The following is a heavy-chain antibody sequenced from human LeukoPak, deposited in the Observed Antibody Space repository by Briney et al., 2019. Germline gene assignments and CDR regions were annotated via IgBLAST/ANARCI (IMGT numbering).Heavy chain of an antibody. Sequence: GGCLRLSCAASGFIFSSYGMHWVRQAPGKGMESVAIISYDGGNKYYADSVKGRFTISRDNSKNTLYLQMNSLRAEDTAVYFCVSLGYSSSSVRYWGQGTLVTVSS. CDR2: ISYDGGNK. D-gene: IGHD6-6*01. CDR3: VSLGYSSSSVRY. CDR1: GFIFSSYG. J-gene: IGHJ4*02. V-gene: IGHV3-30*19.